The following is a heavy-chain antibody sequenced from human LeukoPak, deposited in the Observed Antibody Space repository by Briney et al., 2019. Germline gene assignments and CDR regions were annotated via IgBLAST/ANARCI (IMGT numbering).Heavy chain of an antibody. J-gene: IGHJ4*02. CDR2: IIPLFATP. Sequence: GASVKVSCKASGYTFTSYAISWVRQAPGQGLEWMGGIIPLFATPNYGQKFQDRVTITADKSTSTAYMELSSLRSEDTAMYYCAKSHRLYSGYDLRGFDYWGQGTLVTVPS. D-gene: IGHD5-12*01. CDR3: AKSHRLYSGYDLRGFDY. CDR1: GYTFTSYA. V-gene: IGHV1-69*06.